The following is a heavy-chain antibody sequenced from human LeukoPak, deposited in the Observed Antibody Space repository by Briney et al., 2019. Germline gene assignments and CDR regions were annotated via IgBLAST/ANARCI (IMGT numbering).Heavy chain of an antibody. V-gene: IGHV3-21*01. CDR3: AKGSSDWYSHVDY. CDR1: GFTFSSYS. D-gene: IGHD6-19*01. J-gene: IGHJ4*02. CDR2: ISSSSSYI. Sequence: KTGGSLRVYCAASGFTFSSYSMNWVRQAPGKGLEWVSSISSSSSYIYYADSVKGRFTISRDNAKNSLYLQMNSLRADDAAVYYCAKGSSDWYSHVDYWGQGTLVTVSS.